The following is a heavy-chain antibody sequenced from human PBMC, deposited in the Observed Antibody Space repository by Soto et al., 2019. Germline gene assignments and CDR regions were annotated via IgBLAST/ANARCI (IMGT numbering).Heavy chain of an antibody. CDR1: GGSISSSNW. CDR2: IFSTGTT. V-gene: IGHV4-39*01. D-gene: IGHD4-17*01. Sequence: SETLSLTCAVSGGSISSSNWWSWIRRPPGKGLEWIATIFSTGTTHYNPSLRGRVTISVDTSKNQFSLTVRSVTAADTAAYYCARHDYGDGFSYWGQGSQVTVSS. CDR3: ARHDYGDGFSY. J-gene: IGHJ4*02.